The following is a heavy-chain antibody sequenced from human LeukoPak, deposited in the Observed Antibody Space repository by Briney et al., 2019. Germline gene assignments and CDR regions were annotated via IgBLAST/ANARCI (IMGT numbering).Heavy chain of an antibody. CDR1: GGSISSYY. J-gene: IGHJ4*02. CDR3: ARGGNADYYDSSGYYFDY. CDR2: IYYSGST. V-gene: IGHV4-59*01. Sequence: SSETLSLTCTVSGGSISSYYWSWIRQPPGKGLEWIGYIYYSGSTNYNPSLKSRVTISVDTSKNQFSLKLSSVTAADTAVYYCARGGNADYYDSSGYYFDYWGQGTLVTVSS. D-gene: IGHD3-22*01.